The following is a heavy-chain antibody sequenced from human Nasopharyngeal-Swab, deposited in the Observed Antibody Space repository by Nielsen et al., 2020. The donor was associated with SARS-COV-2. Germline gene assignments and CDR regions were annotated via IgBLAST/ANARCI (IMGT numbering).Heavy chain of an antibody. D-gene: IGHD3-9*01. Sequence: WIRKPPGKGLEWVAVISYDGSNKYYADSVKGRFTISRDNSKNTLYLQMNSLRAEDTAVYYCAKPVFEWFVWFDYWGQGTLVTVSS. J-gene: IGHJ4*02. V-gene: IGHV3-30*18. CDR3: AKPVFEWFVWFDY. CDR2: ISYDGSNK.